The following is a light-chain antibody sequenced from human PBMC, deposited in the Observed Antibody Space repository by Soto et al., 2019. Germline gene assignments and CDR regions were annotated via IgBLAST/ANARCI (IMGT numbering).Light chain of an antibody. CDR1: QGISNY. Sequence: DIQMTQSPSSLSASVGDRVTITCRASQGISNYLAWYQQKPGKDPKLLIYAASTLQAGVPSRFSGSGSGTAFILTISSLQPDDVATYYCQKYNSAPYTFGQGTKLEIK. V-gene: IGKV1-27*01. CDR3: QKYNSAPYT. CDR2: AAS. J-gene: IGKJ2*01.